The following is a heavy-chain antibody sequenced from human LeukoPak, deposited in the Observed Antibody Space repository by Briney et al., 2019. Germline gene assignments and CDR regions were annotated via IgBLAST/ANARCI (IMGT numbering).Heavy chain of an antibody. Sequence: SQTLSLTCTVSGGSISSGDYYWSWIRQPPGTGLEWLGYIYYSGSTYYNPSLKSRVTISVDTSKNQFSLKLSSVTAADTAVYYCARELVDCSSTSCPRYYYYYMDVWGKGTTVTVSS. CDR1: GGSISSGDYY. V-gene: IGHV4-30-4*08. CDR3: ARELVDCSSTSCPRYYYYYMDV. CDR2: IYYSGST. D-gene: IGHD2-2*01. J-gene: IGHJ6*03.